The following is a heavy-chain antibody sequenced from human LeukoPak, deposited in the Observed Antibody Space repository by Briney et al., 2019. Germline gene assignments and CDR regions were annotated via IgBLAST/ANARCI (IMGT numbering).Heavy chain of an antibody. Sequence: PSETLSLTCAVSGYSISSGYYWGWIRQPPGKGLEWIGSTYHSGSTYYNPSLKSRVTISVDTSKNQFSLKLSSVTAADTAVYYCARRSYYDSSGYYQLGGYYFDYWGQGTLVTVSS. CDR1: GYSISSGYY. CDR3: ARRSYYDSSGYYQLGGYYFDY. V-gene: IGHV4-38-2*01. D-gene: IGHD3-22*01. J-gene: IGHJ4*02. CDR2: TYHSGST.